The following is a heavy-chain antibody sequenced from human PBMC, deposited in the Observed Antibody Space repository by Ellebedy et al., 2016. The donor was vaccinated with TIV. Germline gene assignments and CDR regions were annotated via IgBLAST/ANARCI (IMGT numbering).Heavy chain of an antibody. CDR1: GYSFTSYW. V-gene: IGHV5-51*01. J-gene: IGHJ4*02. D-gene: IGHD2-21*02. Sequence: GESLKISCKGSGYSFTSYWIGWVRQMPGKGLEWMGTISPGDSDTRYSPSFQGQVTMSVDRSINTAYLQWSSQKPSDTAMYYCAGRGDKDYWGQGTRVAVSS. CDR2: ISPGDSDT. CDR3: AGRGDKDY.